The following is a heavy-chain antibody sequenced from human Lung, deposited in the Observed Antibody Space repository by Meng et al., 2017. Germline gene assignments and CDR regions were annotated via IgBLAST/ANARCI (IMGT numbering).Heavy chain of an antibody. J-gene: IGHJ4*02. D-gene: IGHD4-11*01. CDR3: ARGPTTMAHDFDY. CDR2: INHSGST. V-gene: IGHV4-34*01. Sequence: VTLQPCAAGLFNPSGTLSLTCVVFGGSFSDYYWSWIRQPPGKGLEWIGEINHSGSTNYNPSLESRATISVDTSQNNLSLKLSSVTAADSAVYYCARGPTTMAHDFDYWGQGTLVTVFS. CDR1: GGSFSDYY.